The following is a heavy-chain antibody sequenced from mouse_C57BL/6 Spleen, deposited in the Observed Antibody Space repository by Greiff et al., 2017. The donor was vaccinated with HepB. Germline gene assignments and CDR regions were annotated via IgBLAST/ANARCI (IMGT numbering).Heavy chain of an antibody. CDR2: ISDGGSYT. CDR1: GFTFSSYA. D-gene: IGHD2-13*01. V-gene: IGHV5-4*01. J-gene: IGHJ3*01. CDR3: AREGDYGAWFAY. Sequence: EVKLVESGGGLVKPGGSLKLSCAASGFTFSSYAMSWVRQTPEKRLEWVATISDGGSYTYYPDNVKGRFTISRDNAKNNLYLQMSHLKSEDTAMYYCAREGDYGAWFAYWGQGTLVTVSA.